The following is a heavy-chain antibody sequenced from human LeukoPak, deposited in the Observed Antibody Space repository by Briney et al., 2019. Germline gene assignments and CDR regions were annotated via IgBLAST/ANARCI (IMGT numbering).Heavy chain of an antibody. CDR3: ARDTDYYGSGTLGYMDY. Sequence: GGSLRLSCAVSGFTVNNNFTSWVRQAPGKGLEWVSIIYSGGSTYYTDSVKGRFTISRDNSKNTVYLQMNSLRAEDTAVYYCARDTDYYGSGTLGYMDYWGQGTLVTVSS. CDR1: GFTVNNNF. D-gene: IGHD3-10*01. J-gene: IGHJ4*02. V-gene: IGHV3-66*01. CDR2: IYSGGST.